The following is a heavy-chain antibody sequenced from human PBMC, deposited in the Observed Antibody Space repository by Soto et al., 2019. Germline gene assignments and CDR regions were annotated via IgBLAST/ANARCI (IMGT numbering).Heavy chain of an antibody. D-gene: IGHD3-9*01. CDR3: ARERTGSDYYYGMDV. V-gene: IGHV3-33*01. Sequence: QVQVVESGGGVVQPGRSLRLSCAASGFPFSSYGMHWVRQAPGRGLEGVAVIWYDGSNKYYADSVKGRYTISRDNSKNTLYLQMNSLRVEDTAVYYCARERTGSDYYYGMDVWGQGTTVTVSS. J-gene: IGHJ6*02. CDR1: GFPFSSYG. CDR2: IWYDGSNK.